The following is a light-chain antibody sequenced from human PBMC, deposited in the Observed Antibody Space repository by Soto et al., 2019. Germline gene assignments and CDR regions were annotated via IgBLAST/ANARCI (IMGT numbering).Light chain of an antibody. J-gene: IGKJ4*01. V-gene: IGKV1-27*01. CDR1: QDISNY. CDR3: QKYDRAPLT. Sequence: DIQMTQSPSSLSASVGDRVTITCRASQDISNYLAWYQQKSGKVPKVLVYAASTLQSGVPSRFSAIGSGTDFTLTISSLQPEDVATYYCQKYDRAPLTFGAGTKVEI. CDR2: AAS.